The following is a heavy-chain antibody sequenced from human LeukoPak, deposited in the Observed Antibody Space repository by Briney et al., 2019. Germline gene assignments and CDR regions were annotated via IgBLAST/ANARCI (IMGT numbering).Heavy chain of an antibody. Sequence: ASVKVSCKASGYTFTSYGINWVRQAPGQGLEWMGWISAYKSNTNCAQKLQGRFTMTTDTSTSTAYMELRSLRSDYTAVYYCAIDGLWFGGFRSDPWGQGTLVTVSS. V-gene: IGHV1-18*04. CDR2: ISAYKSNT. D-gene: IGHD3-10*01. J-gene: IGHJ5*02. CDR3: AIDGLWFGGFRSDP. CDR1: GYTFTSYG.